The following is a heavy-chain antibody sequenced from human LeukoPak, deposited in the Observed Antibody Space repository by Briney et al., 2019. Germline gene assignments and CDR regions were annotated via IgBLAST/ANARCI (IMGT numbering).Heavy chain of an antibody. CDR1: GGSISSGDYY. CDR3: ARGSTTVTTESWFDP. Sequence: SETLSLTCTVSGGSISSGDYYWSWIRQPPGKSLEWIGYIYYSGSTYYNPSLKSRVTISVDTSKNQFSLKLSSVTAADTAVYYCARGSTTVTTESWFDPWGQGTLVTVSS. D-gene: IGHD4-17*01. V-gene: IGHV4-30-4*01. CDR2: IYYSGST. J-gene: IGHJ5*02.